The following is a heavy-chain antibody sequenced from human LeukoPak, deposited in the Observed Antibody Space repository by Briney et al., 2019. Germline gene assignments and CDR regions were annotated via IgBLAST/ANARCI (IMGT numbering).Heavy chain of an antibody. V-gene: IGHV1-69*05. CDR1: GGTFSSYA. Sequence: SVKVSCKASGGTFSSYAISWVRQAPGQGLEWMGGIIPIFGTANYAQKFQSRVTITTDESTSTAYMELSSLRSEDTAVYYCARDLVLWDYCISTSCPSVNWFAPWGQGTLVTVSS. CDR2: IIPIFGTA. CDR3: ARDLVLWDYCISTSCPSVNWFAP. J-gene: IGHJ5*02. D-gene: IGHD2-2*01.